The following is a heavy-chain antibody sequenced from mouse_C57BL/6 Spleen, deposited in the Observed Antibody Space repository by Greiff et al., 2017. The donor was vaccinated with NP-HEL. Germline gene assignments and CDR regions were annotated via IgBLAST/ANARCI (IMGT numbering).Heavy chain of an antibody. Sequence: VQLQQSGPELVKPGASVKISCKASGYAFSSSWMNWVKQRPGKGLEWIGRIYPGDGDTNYNRKFKGKATLTADKSPSTAYMQLSSLTSEDSAVYFCITTVVATSYFDYWGQGTTLTVSS. CDR1: GYAFSSSW. J-gene: IGHJ2*01. CDR3: ITTVVATSYFDY. D-gene: IGHD1-1*01. V-gene: IGHV1-82*01. CDR2: IYPGDGDT.